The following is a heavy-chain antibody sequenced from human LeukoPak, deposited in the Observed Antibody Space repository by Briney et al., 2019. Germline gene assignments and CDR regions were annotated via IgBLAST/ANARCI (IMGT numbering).Heavy chain of an antibody. V-gene: IGHV4-34*01. Sequence: PSETLSLTCAVYGESFGDYYWSWLRQSPGKGLEWIGDINHRGGTNYNASLKSRVTLFVHTSKNQFSLQLTSVTAADTAMYYCVRLLPMIRGHWFDPWGQGTLVTVSS. CDR2: INHRGGT. CDR3: VRLLPMIRGHWFDP. D-gene: IGHD3-10*01. CDR1: GESFGDYY. J-gene: IGHJ5*02.